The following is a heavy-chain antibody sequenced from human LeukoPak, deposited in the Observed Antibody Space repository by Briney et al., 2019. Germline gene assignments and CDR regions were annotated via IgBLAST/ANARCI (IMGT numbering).Heavy chain of an antibody. V-gene: IGHV4-34*01. CDR3: ARGVSYYGSGSYPDAFDI. CDR2: INHSGST. CDR1: GGSFSGYY. Sequence: PSETLSLICAVYGGSFSGYYWSWIRQPPGKGLEWIGEINHSGSTNYNPSLKSRVTISVDTSKNQFSLKLSSVTAADTAVYYCARGVSYYGSGSYPDAFDIWAQGPMVTVSS. J-gene: IGHJ3*02. D-gene: IGHD3-10*01.